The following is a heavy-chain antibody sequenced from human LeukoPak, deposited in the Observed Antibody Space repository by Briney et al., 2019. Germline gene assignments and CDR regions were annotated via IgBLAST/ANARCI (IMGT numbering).Heavy chain of an antibody. CDR1: GYTFTSYG. CDR2: ISAYNGNT. D-gene: IGHD3-10*01. J-gene: IGHJ4*02. V-gene: IGHV1-18*01. CDR3: ARGWFGSSYSETVDY. Sequence: GASVKVSCKASGYTFTSYGISWVRQAPGQGLEWMGWISAYNGNTNYAQKFQGRVTMTRNTSISTAYMELSSLRSEDTAVYYCARGWFGSSYSETVDYWGQGTLSPSPQ.